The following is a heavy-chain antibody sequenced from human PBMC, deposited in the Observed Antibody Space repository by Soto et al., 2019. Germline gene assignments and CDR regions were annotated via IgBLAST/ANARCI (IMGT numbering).Heavy chain of an antibody. CDR3: ARDGTTSDYYYGMDV. J-gene: IGHJ6*02. CDR1: GFTFSSYA. D-gene: IGHD1-7*01. Sequence: PGGSLRLSCAASGFTFSSYAMHWVRQAPGKGLEWVAVISYDGSNKYYADYVKGRFTISRDNSKNTLYLQMNSLIAEDTAVYYCARDGTTSDYYYGMDVWGQGTTVTVSS. V-gene: IGHV3-30-3*01. CDR2: ISYDGSNK.